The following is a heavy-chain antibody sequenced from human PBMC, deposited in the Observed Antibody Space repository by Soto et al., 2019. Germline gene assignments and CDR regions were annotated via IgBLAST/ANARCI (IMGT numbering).Heavy chain of an antibody. CDR3: AKVLKAVAGTYDY. Sequence: EVQLLESGGGLVQPGGSLRLSSAASGFTFSIYAMSWVRQAPGKGLEWVSAISGSGDYTYYADSVKGRFAISRDNSKNTLYLQMNSLRAEDTAVYYCAKVLKAVAGTYDYWGQGTLVTVSS. CDR2: ISGSGDYT. D-gene: IGHD6-19*01. J-gene: IGHJ4*02. V-gene: IGHV3-23*01. CDR1: GFTFSIYA.